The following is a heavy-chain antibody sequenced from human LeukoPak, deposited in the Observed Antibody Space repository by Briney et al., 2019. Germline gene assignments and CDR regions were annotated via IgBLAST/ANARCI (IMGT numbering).Heavy chain of an antibody. CDR1: GGSFSGYY. D-gene: IGHD2-15*01. CDR3: ATRSVVVVVAATQDWFDP. CDR2: INHSGST. J-gene: IGHJ5*02. V-gene: IGHV4-34*01. Sequence: SETLSLTCAVYGGSFSGYYWSWIRQPPGKGLEWIGEINHSGSTNYIPSLKSRVTISVDTSKNQFSLKLSSVTAADTAVYYCATRSVVVVVAATQDWFDPWGQGTLVTVSS.